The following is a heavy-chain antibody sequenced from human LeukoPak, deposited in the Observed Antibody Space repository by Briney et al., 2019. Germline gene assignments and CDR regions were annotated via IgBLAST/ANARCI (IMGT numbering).Heavy chain of an antibody. CDR1: GFTFDDYT. J-gene: IGHJ4*02. Sequence: GGSLRLSCAASGFTFDDYTMHWVRQAPGKGLEWVSSISSSSSYIYYADSVKGRFTISRDNAKNSLYLQMNSLRAEDTAVYYCARGSSGWSPQFDYWGQGTLVTVSS. V-gene: IGHV3-21*01. D-gene: IGHD6-19*01. CDR3: ARGSSGWSPQFDY. CDR2: ISSSSSYI.